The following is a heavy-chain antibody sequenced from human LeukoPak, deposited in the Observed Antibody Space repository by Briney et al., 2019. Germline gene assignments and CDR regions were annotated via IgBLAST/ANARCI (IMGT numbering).Heavy chain of an antibody. J-gene: IGHJ3*02. V-gene: IGHV1-2*02. CDR1: GYTFTGYY. CDR2: INPNSGDT. CDR3: ARAPKNDAYDI. Sequence: ASVKVSCKASGYTFTGYYIHWVREAPGQGLEWVGWINPNSGDTHSAQNFQSRVTMTRETSISTASMDLSRLRSDDTAVYYCARAPKNDAYDIWGRGTMVTVSS.